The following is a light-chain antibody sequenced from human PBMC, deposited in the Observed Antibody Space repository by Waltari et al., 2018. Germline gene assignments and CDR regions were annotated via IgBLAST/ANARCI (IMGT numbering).Light chain of an antibody. CDR3: QQRSSWPSIT. Sequence: EIVLTQIPATLSLAPEERATPSCRASQSVSSYLAGYQQKPGQAPRLLIYDASNRATGIPARFSGSGSGTDFTLTISSLEPEDFAVYYCQQRSSWPSITFGQGTRLEIK. J-gene: IGKJ5*01. CDR2: DAS. CDR1: QSVSSY. V-gene: IGKV3-11*01.